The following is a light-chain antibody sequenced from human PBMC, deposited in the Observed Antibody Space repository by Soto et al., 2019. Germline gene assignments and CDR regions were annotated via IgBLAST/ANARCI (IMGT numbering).Light chain of an antibody. J-gene: IGKJ1*01. V-gene: IGKV3-15*01. Sequence: EIVMTQSPATLSVSPGERATLSCRASQSVSSNLAWYQQKPGQAHRLLIYGASTRATGIQARFSGSGSGTEFTLTIRSLQSEEFAVYYCKQYNNWPRTFGQGTKVDI. CDR1: QSVSSN. CDR3: KQYNNWPRT. CDR2: GAS.